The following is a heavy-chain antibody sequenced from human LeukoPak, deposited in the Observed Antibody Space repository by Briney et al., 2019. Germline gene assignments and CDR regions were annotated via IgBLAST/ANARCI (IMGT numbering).Heavy chain of an antibody. Sequence: GGSLRLSCAASGFTFGSYSMHWVRQAPGRGLEWVSCISSRSSTIFYADSVEGRFTISRDNAKNSLYLQMNSLRDEDTAVYYCARGEEYWGQGTLVTVSS. J-gene: IGHJ4*02. V-gene: IGHV3-48*02. CDR2: ISSRSSTI. CDR1: GFTFGSYS. CDR3: ARGEEY.